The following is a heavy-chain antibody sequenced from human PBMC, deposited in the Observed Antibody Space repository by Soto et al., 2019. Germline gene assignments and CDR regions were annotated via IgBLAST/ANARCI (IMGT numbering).Heavy chain of an antibody. J-gene: IGHJ4*02. CDR2: ISGGGGGT. V-gene: IGHV3-23*01. CDR3: TKGSHYDILTAYHAFDF. CDR1: GFTFSNYA. D-gene: IGHD3-9*01. Sequence: GGSMRIACAASGFTFSNYALNWVRHDPGKGLEWVSGISGGGGGTHYTDSVKGRFTISRDNSKNTVFLQMNSLRAEDTAVYFCTKGSHYDILTAYHAFDFWGPGTLVTVSS.